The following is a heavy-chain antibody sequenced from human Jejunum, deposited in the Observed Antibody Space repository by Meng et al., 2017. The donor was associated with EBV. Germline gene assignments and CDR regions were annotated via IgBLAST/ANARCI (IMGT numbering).Heavy chain of an antibody. J-gene: IGHJ4*02. V-gene: IGHV3-23*01. D-gene: IGHD2-8*01. CDR1: GFTFSDYA. Sequence: DGKLLVAGGGLVRPGGSLRLSCVASGFTFSDYAMRWVRQAPRKGLEWVSTISNSGGNTHYADSVKGRFTISRDNSKNTLYLQMNSLRAEDTAVYYCTKDVGVVLFDYWGQGTLVTVSS. CDR3: TKDVGVVLFDY. CDR2: ISNSGGNT.